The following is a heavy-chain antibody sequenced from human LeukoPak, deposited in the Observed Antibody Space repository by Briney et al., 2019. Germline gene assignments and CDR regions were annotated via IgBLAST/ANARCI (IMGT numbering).Heavy chain of an antibody. CDR3: ARKYYYGSGSYSFDY. V-gene: IGHV3-21*01. J-gene: IGHJ4*02. Sequence: GGSLRLSCAASGFTFSSYSMNWVRQAPGKGLEWVSSISSSSSYIYYADSVKGRFTISRDNAKYSLYLQMNSLRAEDTAVYYCARKYYYGSGSYSFDYWGQGTLVTVSS. CDR2: ISSSSSYI. D-gene: IGHD3-10*01. CDR1: GFTFSSYS.